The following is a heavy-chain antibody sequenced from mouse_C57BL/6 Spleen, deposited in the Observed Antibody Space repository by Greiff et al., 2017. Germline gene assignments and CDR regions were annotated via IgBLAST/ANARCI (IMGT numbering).Heavy chain of an antibody. CDR2: ISSGSSTI. CDR1: GFTFSDYG. Sequence: EVKLMESGGGLVKPGGSLKLSCAASGFTFSDYGMHWVRQAPEKGLEWVAYISSGSSTIYYADTVKGRFTISRDNAKNTLFLQMTSLRSEDTAMYYCAMRDTFDYWGQGTTLTVSS. CDR3: AMRDTFDY. J-gene: IGHJ2*01. V-gene: IGHV5-17*01.